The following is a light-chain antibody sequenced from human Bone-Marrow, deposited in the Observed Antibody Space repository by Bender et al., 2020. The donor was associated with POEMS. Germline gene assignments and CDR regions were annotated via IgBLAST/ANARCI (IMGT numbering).Light chain of an antibody. V-gene: IGLV3-25*03. CDR1: ALPDEY. CDR2: KDV. Sequence: ELTQPPSVSVSPGQTAEISCSGDALPDEYAYWYQQRPGQAPVLVISKDVERPSGITERFSGSSAGTVATLTIRGVQAEDEADYYCQSSDSSGSWAIGGGTKLTVL. CDR3: QSSDSSGSWA. J-gene: IGLJ2*01.